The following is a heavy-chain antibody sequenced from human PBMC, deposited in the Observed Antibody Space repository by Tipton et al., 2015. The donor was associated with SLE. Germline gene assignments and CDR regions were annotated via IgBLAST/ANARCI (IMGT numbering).Heavy chain of an antibody. V-gene: IGHV3-48*03. Sequence: GSLRLSCTASGFIFSTYEMMWVRQAPGRGLEWVSHISNTGETIYYGDSVKGRFTISRDNARDSVFLQMNSLRAEDTGLYYCVRGHIYPRGDFLDNWGRGTLVTVSS. CDR3: VRGHIYPRGDFLDN. D-gene: IGHD2/OR15-2a*01. CDR1: GFIFSTYE. CDR2: ISNTGETI. J-gene: IGHJ4*02.